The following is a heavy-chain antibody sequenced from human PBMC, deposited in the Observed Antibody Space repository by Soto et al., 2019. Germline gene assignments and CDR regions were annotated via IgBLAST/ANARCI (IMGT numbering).Heavy chain of an antibody. J-gene: IGHJ4*02. CDR3: AKIGSSSSVSLPLVLLDY. CDR1: GFTFSNYA. D-gene: IGHD6-6*01. Sequence: VQLLESGGGLVQPGGSLRLSCAASGFTFSNYAMSWVRQSPGKGLEWVSAIPGSGVSTYYAGSVKGRFTISRDNSKNTLYLQMNSLRVEDTAVYYCAKIGSSSSVSLPLVLLDYWGQGALVTVSS. CDR2: IPGSGVST. V-gene: IGHV3-23*01.